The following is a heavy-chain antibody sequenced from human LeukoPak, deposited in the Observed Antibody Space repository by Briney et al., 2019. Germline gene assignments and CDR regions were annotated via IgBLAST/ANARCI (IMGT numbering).Heavy chain of an antibody. J-gene: IGHJ5*02. CDR1: GFTFSSYA. V-gene: IGHV3-23*01. D-gene: IGHD6-19*01. CDR3: ANDLAVAGPSDWFDP. Sequence: QAGGSLRLSCAASGFTFSSYAMSWVRQAPGKGLEWVSAISGSGGSTYYADSVKGRFTISRDNSKNTLYLQMNSLRAEDTAVYYCANDLAVAGPSDWFDPWGQGTLVTVSS. CDR2: ISGSGGST.